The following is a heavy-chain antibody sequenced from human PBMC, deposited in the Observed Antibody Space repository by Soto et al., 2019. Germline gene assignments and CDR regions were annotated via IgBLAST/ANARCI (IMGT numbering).Heavy chain of an antibody. D-gene: IGHD4-4*01. CDR3: ARSPPLQPTGWFDP. CDR1: GGSISSGGYY. J-gene: IGHJ5*02. Sequence: QVQLQESGPGLVKPSQTLSLTCTVSGGSISSGGYYWSWIRQHPGKGLEWIGYIYYSGRTYYNPSLKSRVTISVDTSKNQFSLKLSSVTAADTAVYYCARSPPLQPTGWFDPWGQGTLVTVSS. CDR2: IYYSGRT. V-gene: IGHV4-31*03.